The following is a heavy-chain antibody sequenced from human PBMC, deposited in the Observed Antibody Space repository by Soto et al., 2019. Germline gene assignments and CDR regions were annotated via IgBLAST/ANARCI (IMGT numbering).Heavy chain of an antibody. Sequence: QVQLQESGPGLVKPSGTLSLTCAVSGGAISSSNWWSWVRQPPGKGLEWIGELYHSGSTNYHPSRKSRVTISVDKAKHPFSLKLSSVTAAATAVYYCARDYYDSSGYPYWYFDLWGRGTLVTVSS. CDR2: LYHSGST. D-gene: IGHD3-22*01. CDR3: ARDYYDSSGYPYWYFDL. V-gene: IGHV4-4*02. CDR1: GGAISSSNW. J-gene: IGHJ2*01.